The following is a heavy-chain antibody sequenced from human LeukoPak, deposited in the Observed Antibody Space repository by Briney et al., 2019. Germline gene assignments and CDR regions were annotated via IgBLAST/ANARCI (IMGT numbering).Heavy chain of an antibody. V-gene: IGHV3-53*01. J-gene: IGHJ4*02. Sequence: GGSLRLSCAASGFTFSGYTMNWVRQAPGKGLEWVSVIYSGGSTYYADSVKGRFTISRDNSKNTLYLQMNSLRAEDTAVYYCARDSSWFGELDYWGQGTLVTVSS. CDR1: GFTFSGYT. CDR3: ARDSSWFGELDY. CDR2: IYSGGST. D-gene: IGHD3-10*01.